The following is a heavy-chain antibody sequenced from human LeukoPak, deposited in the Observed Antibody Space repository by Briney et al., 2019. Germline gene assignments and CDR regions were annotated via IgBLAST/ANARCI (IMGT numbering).Heavy chain of an antibody. CDR2: INPNGGGT. Sequence: ASVKVSCKASGYTFTGYYMHWVRQAPGQGLEWMGWINPNGGGTNYAQKFQGRVTMTTDTSVSTALMELSRLTSDDTAVYYCARDPGIAVTPWGQGTLVTVSS. V-gene: IGHV1-2*02. J-gene: IGHJ5*02. CDR1: GYTFTGYY. D-gene: IGHD6-19*01. CDR3: ARDPGIAVTP.